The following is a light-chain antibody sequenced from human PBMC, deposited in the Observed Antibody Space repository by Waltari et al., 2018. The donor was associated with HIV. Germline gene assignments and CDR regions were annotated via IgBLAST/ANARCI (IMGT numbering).Light chain of an antibody. CDR2: DVS. CDR1: SSDVGGYNY. V-gene: IGLV2-14*01. J-gene: IGLJ2*01. CDR3: SSYTSSSTFVVV. Sequence: QSALTQPAHVSGSPGQSNTISCTGTSSDVGGYNYVPWYQQHPGQAPKLMSYDVSKRPSGVSNRLSGSKSGNTASLTISGLQAEDEADYYCSSYTSSSTFVVVFGGGTKLTVL.